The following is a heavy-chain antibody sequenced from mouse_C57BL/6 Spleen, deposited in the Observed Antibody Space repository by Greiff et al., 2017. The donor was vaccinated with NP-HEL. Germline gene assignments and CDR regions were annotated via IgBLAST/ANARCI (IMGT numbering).Heavy chain of an antibody. CDR1: GFTFSSYA. CDR2: ISSGGDYI. Sequence: EVHLVESGEGLVKPGGSLKLSCAASGFTFSSYAMSWVRQTPEKRLEWVAYISSGGDYIYYADTVKGRFTISRDNARNTLYLQMSSLKSEDTAMYYCTRDYYGYYAMDYWGQGTSVTVSS. V-gene: IGHV5-9-1*02. J-gene: IGHJ4*01. D-gene: IGHD1-1*01. CDR3: TRDYYGYYAMDY.